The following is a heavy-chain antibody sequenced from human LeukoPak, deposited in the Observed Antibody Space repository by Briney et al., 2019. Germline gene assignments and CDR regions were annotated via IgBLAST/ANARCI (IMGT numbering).Heavy chain of an antibody. CDR3: ARGSGWFYY. J-gene: IGHJ4*02. Sequence: SETLSLTCTVSGGSMRGYYWSWIRQPPGKGLEWIGYIYSSGTTNYDPSLKSRITITVDTSKNQRSLKVSSVAAADTAVYCCARGSGWFYYWGQGTLVTVSS. D-gene: IGHD6-19*01. CDR2: IYSSGTT. V-gene: IGHV4-59*01. CDR1: GGSMRGYY.